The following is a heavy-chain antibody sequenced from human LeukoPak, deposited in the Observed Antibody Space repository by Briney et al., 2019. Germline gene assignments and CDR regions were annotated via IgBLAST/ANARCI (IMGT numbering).Heavy chain of an antibody. D-gene: IGHD6-13*01. CDR3: ARDLPRIAAAGTRYWFDP. Sequence: ASVKVSCKASGYTFTSYGISWVRQAPGQGLEWMGWISAYNGNTNYAQKLQGRVTMTTDTSTSTAYMELRSLRSDDTAVYHCARDLPRIAAAGTRYWFDPWGQGTLVTVSS. J-gene: IGHJ5*02. CDR1: GYTFTSYG. CDR2: ISAYNGNT. V-gene: IGHV1-18*01.